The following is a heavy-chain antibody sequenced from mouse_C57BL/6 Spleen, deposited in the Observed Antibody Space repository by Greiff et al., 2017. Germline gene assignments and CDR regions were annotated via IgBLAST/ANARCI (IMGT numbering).Heavy chain of an antibody. CDR3: ARPVVTAQAAWFAY. Sequence: VQLQQPGTELVKPGASVQLSCKASGYTFTSYWMHWVKQRPGQGLEWIGNINPSNGGTNYNEKFKSKATLTVDKSSSTAYMQLSSLTSEDSAVYYCARPVVTAQAAWFAYWGQGTLVTVSA. CDR1: GYTFTSYW. D-gene: IGHD3-2*02. V-gene: IGHV1-53*01. J-gene: IGHJ3*01. CDR2: INPSNGGT.